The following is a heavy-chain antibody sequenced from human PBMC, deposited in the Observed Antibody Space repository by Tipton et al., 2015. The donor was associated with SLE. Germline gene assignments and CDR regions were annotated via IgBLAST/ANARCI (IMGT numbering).Heavy chain of an antibody. J-gene: IGHJ4*02. Sequence: TLSLTCTVSGGSISSYYWSWIRQPLGKGLEWIGYIYYSGSTNYNPSLKSRVTISVDTSKNQFSLKLSSVTAADTAVYCCARVAGSSWSPYYFDYWGQGTLVTVSS. CDR3: ARVAGSSWSPYYFDY. CDR1: GGSISSYY. D-gene: IGHD6-13*01. CDR2: IYYSGST. V-gene: IGHV4-59*01.